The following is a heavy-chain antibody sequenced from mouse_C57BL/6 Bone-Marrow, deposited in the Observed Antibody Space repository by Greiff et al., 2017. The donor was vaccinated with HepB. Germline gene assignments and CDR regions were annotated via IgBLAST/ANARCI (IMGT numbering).Heavy chain of an antibody. J-gene: IGHJ1*03. D-gene: IGHD1-1*01. CDR1: GFTFSDFY. CDR2: SRNKANDYTT. V-gene: IGHV7-1*01. CDR3: ARDAEDYGSSPSYWYFDV. Sequence: EVKVVESGGGLVQSGRSLRLSCATSGFTFSDFYMEWVRQAPGKGLEWIAASRNKANDYTTEYSASVKGRFIVSRDTSQSILYLQMNALRAEDTAIYYCARDAEDYGSSPSYWYFDVWGTGTTVTVSS.